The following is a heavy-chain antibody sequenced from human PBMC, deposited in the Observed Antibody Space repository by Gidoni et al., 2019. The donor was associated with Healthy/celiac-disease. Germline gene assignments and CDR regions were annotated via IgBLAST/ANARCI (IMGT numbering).Heavy chain of an antibody. D-gene: IGHD4-17*01. CDR3: ARARSGGDYDY. CDR1: GGFFSGYY. J-gene: IGHJ4*02. Sequence: QVQLQPGGAGLLQPSENLYLTCAVAGGFFSGYYWSWHRQPPGKGLEGLGEINHSGSTNSHPSLKSRVPISVDTSKTQFSLNLSSVTAADTAVSYCARARSGGDYDYWGQGTLVTVSS. CDR2: INHSGST. V-gene: IGHV4-34*01.